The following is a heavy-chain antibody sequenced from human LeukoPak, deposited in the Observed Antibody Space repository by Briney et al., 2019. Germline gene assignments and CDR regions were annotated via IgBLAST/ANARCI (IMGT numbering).Heavy chain of an antibody. J-gene: IGHJ3*02. CDR3: AGDQISINALDI. CDR2: ISHTGST. Sequence: SETLSLTRTVSGASINGHYWSWVRQSPEKGLEWIGYISHTGSTNYNPFLKSRVTMSVDTSKKQFSLKLSSVTAADTAIYYCAGDQISINALDIWGQGTLVTVSS. CDR1: GASINGHY. V-gene: IGHV4-59*11. D-gene: IGHD3-10*01.